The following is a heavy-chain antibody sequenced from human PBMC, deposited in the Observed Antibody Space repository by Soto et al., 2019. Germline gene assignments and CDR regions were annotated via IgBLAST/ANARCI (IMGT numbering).Heavy chain of an antibody. V-gene: IGHV3-30*03. D-gene: IGHD4-17*01. CDR2: ISYDGSNK. J-gene: IGHJ4*02. CDR3: ASANYGVFDY. CDR1: GFTFSSYG. Sequence: QVQLVESGGGVVQPGRSLRLSCAASGFTFSSYGMHWVRQAPGKGLEWVAVISYDGSNKYYADSVKGRFTISRDNSKNSLYLQMNSLRAEDTAVYYCASANYGVFDYWGQGTLFTVSS.